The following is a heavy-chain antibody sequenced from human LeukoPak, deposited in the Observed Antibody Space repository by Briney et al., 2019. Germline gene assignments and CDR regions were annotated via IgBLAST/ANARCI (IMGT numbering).Heavy chain of an antibody. CDR1: GGSISSYY. CDR2: IKQDGSEK. D-gene: IGHD5-18*01. V-gene: IGHV3-7*04. J-gene: IGHJ4*02. CDR3: ARVDTAMAPEDY. Sequence: ETLSLTGTVSGGSISSYYWSWIRQPPGKGLEWVANIKQDGSEKYYVDSVKGRFTISRDNAKNSLYLQMNSLRAEDTAVYYCARVDTAMAPEDYWGQGTLVTVSS.